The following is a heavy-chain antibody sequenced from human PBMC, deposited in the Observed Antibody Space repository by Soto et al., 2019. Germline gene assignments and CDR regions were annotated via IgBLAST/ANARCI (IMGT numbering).Heavy chain of an antibody. CDR3: ARARPITMIVGAFDI. CDR1: GGSISSYY. V-gene: IGHV4-59*01. D-gene: IGHD3-22*01. J-gene: IGHJ3*02. CDR2: IYYSGST. Sequence: QVQLQESGPGLVKPSETLSLTCTVSGGSISSYYWSWIRQPPGKGLEWIGYIYYSGSTNYNPSLKSRVTISVDTSKNQFSLKLSSVTAADTAVYYCARARPITMIVGAFDIWGQGTMVTVSS.